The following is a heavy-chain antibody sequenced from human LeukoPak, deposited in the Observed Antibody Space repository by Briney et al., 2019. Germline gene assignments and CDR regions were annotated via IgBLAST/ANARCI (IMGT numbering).Heavy chain of an antibody. V-gene: IGHV3-48*03. CDR3: ARGIFGEMDY. J-gene: IGHJ4*02. Sequence: GGSLRLSCAASGFTFSSYEMNWVRQAPGKGLEWVSCISSSGSTIYYADSVKGRFTISRDNAKNSLYLQMNSQRVEDTAVYYCARGIFGEMDYWGQGTLVTVSS. D-gene: IGHD4-17*01. CDR1: GFTFSSYE. CDR2: ISSSGSTI.